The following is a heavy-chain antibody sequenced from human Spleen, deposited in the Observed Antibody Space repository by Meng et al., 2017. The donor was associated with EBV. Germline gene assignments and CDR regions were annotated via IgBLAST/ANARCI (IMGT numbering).Heavy chain of an antibody. CDR1: RGFITSGDW. V-gene: IGHV4-4*02. D-gene: IGHD2-15*01. CDR3: ARAGYHRPAGEY. CDR2: IHHSGGT. J-gene: IGHJ4*02. Sequence: QQRAPGPGLVRPSGTLSLTCAVSRGFITSGDWGSWVRQSPGKGLEWIGEIHHSGGTSYNPSLKSRVTISLDMSKDQFSLRLSSVTAADTAVYYCARAGYHRPAGEYWGQGTLVTVSS.